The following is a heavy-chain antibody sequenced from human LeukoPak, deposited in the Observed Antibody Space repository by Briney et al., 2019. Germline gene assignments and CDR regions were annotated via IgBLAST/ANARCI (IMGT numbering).Heavy chain of an antibody. D-gene: IGHD3-10*01. Sequence: GGSLRLSCAASGFTFSSYSMNWVRQAPGKGLEWVSSISSSSSYIYYADSVKGRFTISRDNAKNSLYLQMNSLRAEDTAVYYCARFMVRGVISGLDYWGQGTLVTVSS. CDR3: ARFMVRGVISGLDY. CDR2: ISSSSSYI. V-gene: IGHV3-21*01. CDR1: GFTFSSYS. J-gene: IGHJ4*02.